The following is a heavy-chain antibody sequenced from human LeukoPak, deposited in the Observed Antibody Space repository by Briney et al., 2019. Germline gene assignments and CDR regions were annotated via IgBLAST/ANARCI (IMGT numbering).Heavy chain of an antibody. J-gene: IGHJ6*03. CDR2: INHSGST. D-gene: IGHD6-13*01. V-gene: IGHV4-34*01. Sequence: SETLSLTCAVYGGSFSGYYWSWIRQPPGKGLEWIGEINHSGSTNYNPSLKSRVTISVDTSKNQFSLKLSSVTAADTAVYYCARGTYSSSWSPKRYYYYMDVWGKGTTVTVSS. CDR3: ARGTYSSSWSPKRYYYYMDV. CDR1: GGSFSGYY.